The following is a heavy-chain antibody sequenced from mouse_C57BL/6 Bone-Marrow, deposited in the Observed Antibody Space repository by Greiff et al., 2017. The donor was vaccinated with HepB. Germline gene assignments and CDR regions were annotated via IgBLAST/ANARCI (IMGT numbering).Heavy chain of an antibody. D-gene: IGHD3-2*02. J-gene: IGHJ2*01. CDR3: ARWQLRPYYFDY. V-gene: IGHV1-55*01. Sequence: QVQLQQPGAELVKPGASVKMSCKASGYTFTSYWITWVKQRPGHGLEWIGDIYPGSGSTNYNATFKSKATLTVDTSSSTAYMQLSSLTSEDSAVYYCARWQLRPYYFDYWGQGTTLTVSS. CDR2: IYPGSGST. CDR1: GYTFTSYW.